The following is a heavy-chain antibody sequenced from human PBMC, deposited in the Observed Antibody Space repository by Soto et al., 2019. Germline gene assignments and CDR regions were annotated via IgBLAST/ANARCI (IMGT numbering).Heavy chain of an antibody. J-gene: IGHJ4*02. CDR3: ANRQYYFDY. Sequence: PGGSLRLSCAASGFTFTSYAMTWVRRAPGKGLEWVSAISGSGGSTYYADSVKGRFTISRDNSKNTLYLQMNGLRAEDTAVYYCANRQYYFDYWGQGTLVTVSS. CDR2: ISGSGGST. D-gene: IGHD4-4*01. CDR1: GFTFTSYA. V-gene: IGHV3-23*01.